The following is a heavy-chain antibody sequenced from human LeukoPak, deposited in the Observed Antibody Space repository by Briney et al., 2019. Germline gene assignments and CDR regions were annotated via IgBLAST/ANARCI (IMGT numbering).Heavy chain of an antibody. CDR1: GFTVSSNY. V-gene: IGHV3-66*02. CDR3: ASARYSSGWYLGWFDP. J-gene: IGHJ5*02. CDR2: IYSGGST. Sequence: GGSLRLSCAASGFTVSSNYMSWVRQAPGKGLEWVSVIYSGGSTYYADSVKGRFTISRDNSKNTLYLQMNSLRAEDTAVYYCASARYSSGWYLGWFDPWGQGTLVTVSS. D-gene: IGHD6-19*01.